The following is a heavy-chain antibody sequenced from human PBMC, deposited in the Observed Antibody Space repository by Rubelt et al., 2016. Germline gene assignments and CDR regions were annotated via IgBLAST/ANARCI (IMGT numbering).Heavy chain of an antibody. D-gene: IGHD3-22*01. CDR2: LSANGGSP. J-gene: IGHJ4*02. Sequence: GGLVQPGGSLGLSCSASGFTFSSYAMHWVRQAPGKGLEYISALSANGGSPFYADSVKGRFTISKDNAKNTLYLQMNSLRAEDTAVYYCVKGGDSGYYYSFDYWGQGTLVTVSS. CDR1: GFTFSSYA. CDR3: VKGGDSGYYYSFDY. V-gene: IGHV3-64*04.